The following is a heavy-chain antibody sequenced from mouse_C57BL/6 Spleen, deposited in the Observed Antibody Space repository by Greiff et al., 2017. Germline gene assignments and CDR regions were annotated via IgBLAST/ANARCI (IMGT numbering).Heavy chain of an antibody. V-gene: IGHV2-6-1*01. CDR3: ARHWDDYDEGARDY. Sequence: VKVVESGPGLVAPSQSLSITCTVSGFSLTSYGVHWVRQPPGKGLEWLVVIWSDGSTTYTSALKSRLSISKDNSKSQVFLKMNSLQTDDTAMYDGARHWDDYDEGARDYWGQGTSVTVSS. CDR2: IWSDGST. D-gene: IGHD2-4*01. CDR1: GFSLTSYG. J-gene: IGHJ4*01.